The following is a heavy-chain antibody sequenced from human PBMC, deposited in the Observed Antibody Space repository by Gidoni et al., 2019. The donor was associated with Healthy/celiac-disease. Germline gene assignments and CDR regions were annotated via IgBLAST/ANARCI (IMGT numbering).Heavy chain of an antibody. D-gene: IGHD3-22*01. J-gene: IGHJ6*03. Sequence: QVQLQESGPGLVKPSETLSLTCTGSVGSVSSYSWSWIRQPAVKGLDCIGRIYTSGSTNYNPSLKSRATMSVDTSKNQFSLKLRSVTAADTAAYYCARGDSSGDSDYYYYMDVWGKGTTVTGS. CDR3: ARGDSSGDSDYYYYMDV. CDR2: IYTSGST. CDR1: VGSVSSYS. V-gene: IGHV4-4*07.